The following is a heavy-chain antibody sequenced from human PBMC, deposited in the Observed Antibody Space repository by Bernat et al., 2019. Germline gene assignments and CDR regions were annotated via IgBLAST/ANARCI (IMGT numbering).Heavy chain of an antibody. CDR1: GGTFSSYA. J-gene: IGHJ5*02. D-gene: IGHD3-10*01. CDR3: ARGARLLWFRELSGVLFDP. CDR2: IIPIFGTA. Sequence: QVQLVQSGAEVKKPGSSLKVSCKASGGTFSSYAISWVRQAPGQGLEWMGGIIPIFGTANYAQKFQGRVTITADESTSTAYMELSSLRSEDTAVYYCARGARLLWFRELSGVLFDPWGQGTLVTVSS. V-gene: IGHV1-69*01.